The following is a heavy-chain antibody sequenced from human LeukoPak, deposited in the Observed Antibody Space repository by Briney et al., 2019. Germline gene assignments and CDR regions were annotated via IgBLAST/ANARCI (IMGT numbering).Heavy chain of an antibody. CDR3: ARHWVYGSGSLLDY. D-gene: IGHD3-10*01. J-gene: IGHJ4*02. CDR2: IIPIFGTA. CDR1: GGTFSSYA. V-gene: IGHV1-69*05. Sequence: GASVKVSCKASGGTFSSYAISWVRQAPGQGLEWMGGIIPIFGTANYAQKFQGRVTITTDESTSTAYMELSSLRSEDTAVYYCARHWVYGSGSLLDYWGQGTLVTVSS.